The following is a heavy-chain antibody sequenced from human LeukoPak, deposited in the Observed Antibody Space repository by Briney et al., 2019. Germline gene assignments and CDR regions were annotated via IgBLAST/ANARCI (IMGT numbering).Heavy chain of an antibody. Sequence: RASVKVSCKASGYTFTSYYMHGVRHAPGQGIEWMVIINPSGGSTSYAQKFQGRVTMTRNMSTSTVYMELSSLRSEDTAVYYCAAVPGIAVAGILEAFDYWGQGTLVTVSS. J-gene: IGHJ4*02. V-gene: IGHV1-46*01. D-gene: IGHD6-19*01. CDR3: AAVPGIAVAGILEAFDY. CDR1: GYTFTSYY. CDR2: INPSGGST.